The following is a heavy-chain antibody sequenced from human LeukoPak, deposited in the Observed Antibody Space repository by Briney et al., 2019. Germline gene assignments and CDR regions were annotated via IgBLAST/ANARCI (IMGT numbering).Heavy chain of an antibody. CDR1: GYTFTGYD. CDR2: INPNSGGT. J-gene: IGHJ6*03. D-gene: IGHD5-18*01. CDR3: AIDRLYSYGPRDYYYYYMGV. V-gene: IGHV1-2*02. Sequence: GASVKVSYKASGYTFTGYDIHWVRQAPGQGLEWMGWINPNSGGTNYAQKFQGRVTMTRDTSISTAYMELSRLRSDDTAVYYCAIDRLYSYGPRDYYYYYMGVWGKGTTVTVSS.